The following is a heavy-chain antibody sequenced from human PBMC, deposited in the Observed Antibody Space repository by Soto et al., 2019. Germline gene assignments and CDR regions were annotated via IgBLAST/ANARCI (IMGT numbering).Heavy chain of an antibody. CDR2: INPNSGGT. J-gene: IGHJ4*02. Sequence: GASVKVSCKASGYTFTGYYMHWVRQAPGQGLEWMGWINPNSGGTNYAQKFQGRVTMTRDTSISTAYMELSRLRSDDTAVYYCAREINLAGTVQSNSLQFDYWGQGTLVTVYS. D-gene: IGHD6-13*01. CDR3: AREINLAGTVQSNSLQFDY. V-gene: IGHV1-2*02. CDR1: GYTFTGYY.